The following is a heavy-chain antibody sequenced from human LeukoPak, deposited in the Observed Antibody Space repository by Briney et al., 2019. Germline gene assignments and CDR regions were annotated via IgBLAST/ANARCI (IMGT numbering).Heavy chain of an antibody. CDR3: ATSDYGDYRGSDAFDI. Sequence: GGSLRLSCAASGFTFSSDAMSWVRQAPGKGLEWVSAISGSGGSTYYADSVKGRFTISRDNSKNTLYLQMNSLRAEDTAVYYCATSDYGDYRGSDAFDIWGRGTMVTVSS. J-gene: IGHJ3*02. V-gene: IGHV3-23*01. CDR1: GFTFSSDA. CDR2: ISGSGGST. D-gene: IGHD4-17*01.